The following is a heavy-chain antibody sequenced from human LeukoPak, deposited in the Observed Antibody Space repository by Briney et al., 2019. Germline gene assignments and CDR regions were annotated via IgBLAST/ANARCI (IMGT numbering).Heavy chain of an antibody. CDR3: ARGGLYYYDSSGYLGSFDY. CDR2: INPSGGST. Sequence: GASVKVSCKASGYTFTSYYMHWVRQAPGQGLEWMGIINPSGGSTSYAQKLQGRVTMTRDTSTSTVYMELSSLRSEDTAVYYCARGGLYYYDSSGYLGSFDYWGQGTLVTVSS. V-gene: IGHV1-46*03. CDR1: GYTFTSYY. D-gene: IGHD3-22*01. J-gene: IGHJ4*02.